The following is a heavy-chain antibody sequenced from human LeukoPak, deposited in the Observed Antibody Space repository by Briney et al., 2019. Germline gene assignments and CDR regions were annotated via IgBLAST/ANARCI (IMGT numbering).Heavy chain of an antibody. D-gene: IGHD1-26*01. CDR2: IYNSGST. J-gene: IGHJ1*01. V-gene: IGHV4-31*03. CDR1: GGSISSGGNY. Sequence: SQTLSLTCTVSGGSISSGGNYWTWIRQYPGKGLEWIGYIYNSGSTYYNPSLKSRVTISVDTSKNQFSLKLRSVTAADTAVYYCARVVGTHFQHWGQGTQVTVSS. CDR3: ARVVGTHFQH.